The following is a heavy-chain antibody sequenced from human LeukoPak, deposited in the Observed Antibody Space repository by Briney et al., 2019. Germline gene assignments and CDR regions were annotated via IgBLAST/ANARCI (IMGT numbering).Heavy chain of an antibody. CDR1: GFTFSNAW. CDR2: IKSKTDGGTT. Sequence: PGGSLRLSCAASGFTFSNAWMSWVRQAPGKGLEWVGRIKSKTDGGTTDYAAPVKGRFTISRDDSKNTLYLQMNSLKTEDTAVYYWTTDILLVVVTAKNDYWGQGTLVTVSS. D-gene: IGHD2-21*02. CDR3: TTDILLVVVTAKNDY. J-gene: IGHJ4*02. V-gene: IGHV3-15*01.